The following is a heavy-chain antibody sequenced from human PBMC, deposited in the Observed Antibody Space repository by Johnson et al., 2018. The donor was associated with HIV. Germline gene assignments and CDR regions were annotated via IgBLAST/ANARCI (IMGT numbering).Heavy chain of an antibody. V-gene: IGHV3-30*09. CDR3: ARSPGEADAFDI. D-gene: IGHD3-10*01. Sequence: QVQLVESGGGVVQPGGSLRLSCAASGFTFSNYAMHWVRQAPGKGLEWVAVISYDGSEKYFADSVKGRFAISRDSSKNTLYLQMNSLRAEDTAVYYCARSPGEADAFDIWGQGTMVTVSS. CDR1: GFTFSNYA. J-gene: IGHJ3*02. CDR2: ISYDGSEK.